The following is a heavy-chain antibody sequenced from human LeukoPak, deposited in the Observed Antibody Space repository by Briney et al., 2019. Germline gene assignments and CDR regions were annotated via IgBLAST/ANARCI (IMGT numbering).Heavy chain of an antibody. CDR2: ISGSGGST. Sequence: GGSLRLSCAASGFTCSSYAMSWVRQAPGKGLEWLSAISGSGGSTYYADSVKGRFTISRDNSKNTLYLQMNSLRAEDTAVYYCAKNLVGDYDGTDYWGQGTLVTVSS. J-gene: IGHJ4*02. D-gene: IGHD4-23*01. CDR3: AKNLVGDYDGTDY. CDR1: GFTCSSYA. V-gene: IGHV3-23*01.